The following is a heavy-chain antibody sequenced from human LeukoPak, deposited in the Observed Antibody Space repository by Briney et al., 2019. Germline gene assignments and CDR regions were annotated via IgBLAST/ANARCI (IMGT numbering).Heavy chain of an antibody. CDR3: ARVEGYFDWLLSLGGNWFDP. CDR2: IYYSGST. V-gene: IGHV4-59*01. Sequence: RTSETLSLTCTVSGGSISSYYWSWIRQPPGKGLEWIGNIYYSGSTNYNPSLKSRVTISVDTSKNQFSLKLSSVTAADTAVYYCARVEGYFDWLLSLGGNWFDPWGQGTLVTVSS. J-gene: IGHJ5*02. D-gene: IGHD3-9*01. CDR1: GGSISSYY.